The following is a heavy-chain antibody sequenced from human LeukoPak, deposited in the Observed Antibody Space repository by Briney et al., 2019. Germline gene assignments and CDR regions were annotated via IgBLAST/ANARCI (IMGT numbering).Heavy chain of an antibody. CDR1: GFTFSSYS. CDR3: ARVRYDSSGYYSLSDY. V-gene: IGHV3-21*01. D-gene: IGHD3-22*01. J-gene: IGHJ4*02. CDR2: ITRSSIYI. Sequence: GGSLRLSCAASGFTFSSYSMNWVRQAPGKGLEWVSSITRSSIYIYSADSVKGRFTISRDNAKKSLYPQMNSLRAEDTAVYYCARVRYDSSGYYSLSDYWGQGTLVTVSS.